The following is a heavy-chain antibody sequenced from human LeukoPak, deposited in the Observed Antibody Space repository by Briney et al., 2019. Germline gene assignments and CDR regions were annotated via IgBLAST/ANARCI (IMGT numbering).Heavy chain of an antibody. D-gene: IGHD6-19*01. CDR3: ARHAYSSGCLDY. CDR2: IYYSGST. CDR1: GDSISSSSYY. J-gene: IGHJ4*02. V-gene: IGHV4-39*01. Sequence: SETLSLTCTVSGDSISSSSYYWGWIRQPPGKGLEWIGSIYYSGSTYYNPSLKSRVTISVDTSKNQFSLKLSSVTAADTAVYYCARHAYSSGCLDYWGQGTLVTVSS.